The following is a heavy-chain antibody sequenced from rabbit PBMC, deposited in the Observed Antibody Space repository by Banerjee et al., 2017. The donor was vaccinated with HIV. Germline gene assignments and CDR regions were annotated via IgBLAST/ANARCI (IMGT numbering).Heavy chain of an antibody. V-gene: IGHV1S40*01. J-gene: IGHJ4*01. CDR3: ARPYTDSYGSSVGFNL. Sequence: QSLEESGGDLVKPGASLTLTCTASGFSFSSGYYMCWVRQAPGKGLEWITCIYAGSSDTTSCASWAKGRFTISKISSTTVTLQMTSLTAADTATYFCARPYTDSYGSSVGFNLWGPGTLVTVS. CDR1: GFSFSSGYY. CDR2: IYAGSSDTT. D-gene: IGHD6-1*01.